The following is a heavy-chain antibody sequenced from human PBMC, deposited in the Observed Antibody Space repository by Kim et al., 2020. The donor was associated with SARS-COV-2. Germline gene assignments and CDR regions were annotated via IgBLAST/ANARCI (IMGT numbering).Heavy chain of an antibody. D-gene: IGHD3-10*01. CDR2: IYHSGST. Sequence: SETLSLTCAVSGGSISSSNWWSWVRQPPGKGLEWIGEIYHSGSTNYNPSLESRVTISVDKSKNQFSLKLSSVTAADTAVYYCARDHYYGSGEGMDVWGQGTTVTVSS. CDR3: ARDHYYGSGEGMDV. CDR1: GGSISSSNW. V-gene: IGHV4-4*02. J-gene: IGHJ6*02.